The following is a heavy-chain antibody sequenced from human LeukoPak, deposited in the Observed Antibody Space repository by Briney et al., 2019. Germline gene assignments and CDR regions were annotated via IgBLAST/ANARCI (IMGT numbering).Heavy chain of an antibody. CDR1: GDSFSGYY. V-gene: IGHV4-34*12. Sequence: SETLSLTCAVYGDSFSGYYWSWSRQPPGKGLEWIGEIIHRGSTNYNPSLKSRVTMSVDTSKNQFSLKLSSVTAADTAVYYCARVNMNYGSGIDYWGQGTLVTVSS. D-gene: IGHD3-10*01. J-gene: IGHJ4*02. CDR2: IIHRGST. CDR3: ARVNMNYGSGIDY.